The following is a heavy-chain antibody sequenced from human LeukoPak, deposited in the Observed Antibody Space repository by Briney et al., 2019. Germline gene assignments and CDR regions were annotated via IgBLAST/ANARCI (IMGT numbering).Heavy chain of an antibody. CDR1: VDTFTIHG. CDR3: ARDLPYGDYEDF. D-gene: IGHD4-17*01. J-gene: IGHJ4*02. CDR2: ISAYNGDA. Sequence: ASLRVSSTASVDTFTIHGSSWVRHALRQGLGRMGWISAYNGDANYAQNLQGRVTMTTDTSTSTAYMELRSLRSDDTAVYYCARDLPYGDYEDFWGQGTLVTVSS. V-gene: IGHV1-18*01.